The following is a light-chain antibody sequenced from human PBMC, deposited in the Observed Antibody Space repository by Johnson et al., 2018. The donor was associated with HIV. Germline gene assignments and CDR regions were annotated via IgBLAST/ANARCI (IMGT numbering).Light chain of an antibody. V-gene: IGLV1-51*01. CDR1: SSNVGSSF. CDR2: DNN. CDR3: GTWDSYLTAGV. J-gene: IGLJ1*01. Sequence: QSVLTQPPSVSAAPGQTVTISCSGSSSNVGSSFVSWYRQVPGTAPKLLIYDNNKRPSGIPDRFSGSKSGTSATLGITGLPPGDEADYYFGTWDSYLTAGVFGSGTKFTVL.